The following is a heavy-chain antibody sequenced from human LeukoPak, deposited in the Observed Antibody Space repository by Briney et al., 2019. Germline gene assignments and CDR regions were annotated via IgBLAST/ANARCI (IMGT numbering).Heavy chain of an antibody. Sequence: SGPTLVNPTQTLTLTCTFSGFSLSTSGVGVGWIRQPPGKALEWLALIHCRDGKRYSPSLKTRLPITKDTTKNHVVLTMTNMDPVDTATYYCAHRPTDSSNWYGYFQHWGQGTLVTVSS. J-gene: IGHJ1*01. D-gene: IGHD6-13*01. CDR1: GFSLSTSGVG. V-gene: IGHV2-5*01. CDR3: AHRPTDSSNWYGYFQH. CDR2: IHCRDGK.